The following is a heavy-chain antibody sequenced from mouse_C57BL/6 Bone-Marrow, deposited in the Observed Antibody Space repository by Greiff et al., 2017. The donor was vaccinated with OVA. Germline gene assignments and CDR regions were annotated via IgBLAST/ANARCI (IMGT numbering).Heavy chain of an antibody. CDR2: INPNNGPT. J-gene: IGHJ3*01. CDR3: ASPNWDFAY. D-gene: IGHD4-1*02. Sequence: EVQLQESGPELVKPGASVKISCKASGYSFTDYNMNWVKQSTEKSLEWIGEINPNNGPTTYNQKFKAKATLTVDQSSSTAYMQLNSLTSEDSAVYCCASPNWDFAYWGQGTLVTVSA. CDR1: GYSFTDYN. V-gene: IGHV1-39*01.